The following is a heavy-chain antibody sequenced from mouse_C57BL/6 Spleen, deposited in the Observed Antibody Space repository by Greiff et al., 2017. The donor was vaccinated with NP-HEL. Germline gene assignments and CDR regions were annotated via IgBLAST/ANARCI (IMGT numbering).Heavy chain of an antibody. D-gene: IGHD1-1*01. Sequence: QVQLQQSGPELVKPGASVKISCKASGYSFTSYYIHWVKQRPGQGLEWIGWIYPGSGNTKYNEKFKGKATLTADTSSSTAYMQLSSLTSEDSAVYYCERAYYGSRTRGYAMDYWGQGTSVTVSS. CDR2: IYPGSGNT. V-gene: IGHV1-66*01. CDR1: GYSFTSYY. CDR3: ERAYYGSRTRGYAMDY. J-gene: IGHJ4*01.